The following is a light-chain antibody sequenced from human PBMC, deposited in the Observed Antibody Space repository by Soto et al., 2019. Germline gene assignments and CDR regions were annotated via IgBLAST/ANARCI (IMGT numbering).Light chain of an antibody. V-gene: IGKV1-5*03. CDR1: QSISNW. Sequence: DIQMTQSPSTLSASVGDRVTITCRANQSISNWLAWYQQNPGKAPKLLIYKASSLESGVPSRFSGSGSGTEFTLTISSLQPDDFATYYCQQYNSYSRTFGQGTKVEIK. CDR2: KAS. CDR3: QQYNSYSRT. J-gene: IGKJ1*01.